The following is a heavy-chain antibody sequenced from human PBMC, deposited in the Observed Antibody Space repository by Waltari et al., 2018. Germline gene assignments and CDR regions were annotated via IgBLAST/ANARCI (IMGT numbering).Heavy chain of an antibody. J-gene: IGHJ4*02. CDR2: ISSSSSYI. V-gene: IGHV3-21*01. CDR3: ARDLNDFDYGDYEDY. Sequence: EVQLVESGGGLVKPGGSLRLSCAASGFTFSSYSMNWVRQAPGKGLEWVSSISSSSSYIYYADSVKGRLTISRDNAKNALYLQMNSLRAEDTVVYYCARDLNDFDYGDYEDYWGQGTLVTVSS. D-gene: IGHD4-17*01. CDR1: GFTFSSYS.